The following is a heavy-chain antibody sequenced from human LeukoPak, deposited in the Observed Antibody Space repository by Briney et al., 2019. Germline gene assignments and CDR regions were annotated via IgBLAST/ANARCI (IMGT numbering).Heavy chain of an antibody. D-gene: IGHD3-10*01. CDR3: ARVVYGSGNAFDI. Sequence: SETLSLTCAVSGGSISSSNWWSWVCQPPGKGLEWIGEIYHSGSTTCNPSLKTRVTISVDKSKNQFSLKLSSVTAADTAVYYCARVVYGSGNAFDIWGQGTMVTVSS. V-gene: IGHV4-4*02. CDR2: IYHSGST. J-gene: IGHJ3*02. CDR1: GGSISSSNW.